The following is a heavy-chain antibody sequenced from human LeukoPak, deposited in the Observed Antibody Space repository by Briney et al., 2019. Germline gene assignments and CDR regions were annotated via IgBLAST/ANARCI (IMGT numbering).Heavy chain of an antibody. Sequence: SETLSLTCTVSGYSISSGYYWGWIRQPPGKGLEWIGSIYHSGSTYYNPSLKSRVTISVDTSKNQFSLKLSSVTAADTAVYYCATTDSTHEEGRLPDAFDIWGQGTMVTVSS. D-gene: IGHD2-2*01. CDR1: GYSISSGYY. V-gene: IGHV4-38-2*02. J-gene: IGHJ3*02. CDR3: ATTDSTHEEGRLPDAFDI. CDR2: IYHSGST.